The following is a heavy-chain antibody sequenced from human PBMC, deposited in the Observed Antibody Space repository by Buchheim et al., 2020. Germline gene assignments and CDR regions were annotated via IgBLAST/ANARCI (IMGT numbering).Heavy chain of an antibody. CDR3: ASIPYYYGSGSYYVDY. CDR2: INHSGST. V-gene: IGHV4-34*01. Sequence: QVQLQQWGAGLLKPSETLSLTCAVYGGSFSGYYWSWIRQPPGKGLEWIGEINHSGSTNYNPSLKSRVTISVDTSKNKFSLKLSSVTAADTAVYYCASIPYYYGSGSYYVDYWGQGTL. J-gene: IGHJ4*02. D-gene: IGHD3-10*01. CDR1: GGSFSGYY.